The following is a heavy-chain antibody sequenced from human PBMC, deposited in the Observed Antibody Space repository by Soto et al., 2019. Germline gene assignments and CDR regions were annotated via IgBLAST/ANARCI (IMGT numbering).Heavy chain of an antibody. Sequence: QVQLVESGGGVVQPGRSLRLSCAASGFTFSGYAMHWVRQAPGKGLEWVAATSYDENYKYYADSVKGRFTIYRDNSKNTLFLQMNSLRTEDTAVYYCARQGGSSGIWYFDYWGQGSLVTVSS. CDR3: ARQGGSSGIWYFDY. CDR1: GFTFSGYA. CDR2: TSYDENYK. J-gene: IGHJ4*02. D-gene: IGHD6-6*01. V-gene: IGHV3-30*04.